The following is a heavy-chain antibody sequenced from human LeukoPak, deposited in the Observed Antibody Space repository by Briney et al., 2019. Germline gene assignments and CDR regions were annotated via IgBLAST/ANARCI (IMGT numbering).Heavy chain of an antibody. CDR1: GFTFSSSW. V-gene: IGHV3-23*01. J-gene: IGHJ5*02. D-gene: IGHD3-10*01. CDR2: ITSSGANT. Sequence: GGSLRLSCVASGFTFSSSWMSWVRQTPGKGLEWVSAITSSGANTYYADSVKGRFTISRDNFKNTLFLQMNSLRAEDTAVYYCAKDKVGSITSDAWGQGTLVTVSS. CDR3: AKDKVGSITSDA.